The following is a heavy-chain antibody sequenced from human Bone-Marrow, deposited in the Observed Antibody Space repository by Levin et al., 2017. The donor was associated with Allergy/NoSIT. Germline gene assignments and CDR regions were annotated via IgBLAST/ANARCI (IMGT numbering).Heavy chain of an antibody. CDR2: IYHSGNL. CDR3: ARFYNSAFDY. Sequence: GSLRLSCVVSGDSITSRNWWSWVRQSRDKGLEWIGQIYHSGNLDYNPSLKSRAIISVDKSKSEFSLKLTSVTAADTAVYFCARFYNSAFDYWAQGLQVTVSS. D-gene: IGHD1-1*01. CDR1: GDSITSRNW. V-gene: IGHV4-4*01. J-gene: IGHJ4*02.